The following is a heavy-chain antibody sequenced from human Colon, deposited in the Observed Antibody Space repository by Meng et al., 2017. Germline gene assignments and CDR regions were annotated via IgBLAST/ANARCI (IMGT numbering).Heavy chain of an antibody. CDR1: EFTFSSYR. D-gene: IGHD2-21*01. CDR3: ARGLVPRSGGESCYFDI. J-gene: IGHJ4*02. Sequence: GGSLRLSCAASEFTFSSYRMHWVRQAPGKGLVWVSPINSSGSIINYADSVKGRFTMSRDNAKNTLYLQMNSLGVEDTAVYYCARGLVPRSGGESCYFDIWGQGTLVTVSS. V-gene: IGHV3-74*01. CDR2: INSSGSII.